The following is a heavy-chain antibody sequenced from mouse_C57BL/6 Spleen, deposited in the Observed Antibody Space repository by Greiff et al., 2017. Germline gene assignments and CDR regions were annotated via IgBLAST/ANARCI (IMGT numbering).Heavy chain of an antibody. J-gene: IGHJ3*01. CDR1: GFNIKDYY. CDR2: LDPEDGET. CDR3: ARNYGSSLPWFAY. D-gene: IGHD1-1*01. V-gene: IGHV14-2*01. Sequence: VHVKQSGAELVKPGASVKLSCTASGFNIKDYYMHWVKQRTEQGLEWIGRLDPEDGETKYAPKFQGKATITADTSSNTAYLQLSSLTSEDPAVYYCARNYGSSLPWFAYWGQGTLVTVSA.